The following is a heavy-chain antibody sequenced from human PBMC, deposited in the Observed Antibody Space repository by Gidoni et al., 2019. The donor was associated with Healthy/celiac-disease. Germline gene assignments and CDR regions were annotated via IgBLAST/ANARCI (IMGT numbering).Heavy chain of an antibody. CDR3: ARLYGGQPEAVWWPGFDP. CDR2: IYPGDSDT. D-gene: IGHD5-12*01. Sequence: EVQLVQSGAEVKKPGESLKISCKGSGYSFTSYWIGWVRQMPGKGLEWIGIIYPGDSDTRDSPSFQGQVTISADKSISTAYLQWSSLKASDTAMYYCARLYGGQPEAVWWPGFDPWGQGTLVTVSS. J-gene: IGHJ5*02. V-gene: IGHV5-51*01. CDR1: GYSFTSYW.